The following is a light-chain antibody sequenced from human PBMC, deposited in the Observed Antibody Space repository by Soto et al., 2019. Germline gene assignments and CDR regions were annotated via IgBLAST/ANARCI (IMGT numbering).Light chain of an antibody. J-gene: IGKJ5*01. CDR1: QSVSSSY. V-gene: IGKV3-20*01. CDR2: GAS. Sequence: ETVVTQSPGTLSWSPGERATLSCRASQSVSSSYLAWYQQKPGQAPRLLIYGASSRATCIPGRVSGRGAGTDFTLPISKLEAEDFAVYYCQQYGCSPFGQGKRPETK. CDR3: QQYGCSP.